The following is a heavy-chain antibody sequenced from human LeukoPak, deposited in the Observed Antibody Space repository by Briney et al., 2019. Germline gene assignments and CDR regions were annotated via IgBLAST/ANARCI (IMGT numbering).Heavy chain of an antibody. CDR3: ARPAPKKTVAGTSRVWTKQNPTYYFDY. CDR1: GGTFSSYA. Sequence: ASVKVSCKASGGTFSSYAISWVRQAPGQGLEWMGGIIPIFGTANYAQKFQGRVTITTDESTSTAYMELSSLRSEDTAVYYCARPAPKKTVAGTSRVWTKQNPTYYFDYWGQGTLVTVSS. D-gene: IGHD6-19*01. V-gene: IGHV1-69*05. J-gene: IGHJ4*02. CDR2: IIPIFGTA.